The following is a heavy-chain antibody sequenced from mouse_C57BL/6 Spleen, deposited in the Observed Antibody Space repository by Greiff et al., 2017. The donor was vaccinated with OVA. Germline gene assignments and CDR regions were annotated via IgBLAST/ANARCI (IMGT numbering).Heavy chain of an antibody. CDR1: GYTFTSYW. V-gene: IGHV1-64*01. CDR3: ARSSFYYGSPGFAD. CDR2: IHPNSGST. D-gene: IGHD2-2*01. J-gene: IGHJ3*01. Sequence: QVQLQQPGAELVKPGASVKLSCKASGYTFTSYWMHWVKQRPGQGLEWIGMIHPNSGSTNYNEKFKSKATLTVDKSSSTAYMQLSSLTSEDSAVYYCARSSFYYGSPGFADWGQGTLVTVSA.